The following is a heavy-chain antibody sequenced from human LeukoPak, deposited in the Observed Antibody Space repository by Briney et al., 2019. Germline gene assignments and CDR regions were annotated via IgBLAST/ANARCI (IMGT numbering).Heavy chain of an antibody. J-gene: IGHJ3*02. V-gene: IGHV1-2*02. Sequence: ASVKVSCKASGYTFTGYYMHWVRQAPGQGLEWMGWINPNSGGTNYAQKFQGRVTMARDTSISTAYMELSRLRSDDAAVYYCARQTGEFAFDIWGQGTMVTVSS. CDR2: INPNSGGT. CDR3: ARQTGEFAFDI. CDR1: GYTFTGYY. D-gene: IGHD7-27*01.